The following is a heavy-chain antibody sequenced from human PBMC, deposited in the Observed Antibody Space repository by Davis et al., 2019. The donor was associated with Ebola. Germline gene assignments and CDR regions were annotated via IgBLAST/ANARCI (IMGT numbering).Heavy chain of an antibody. CDR3: ARDLSMAAAAPYYYYGMDV. V-gene: IGHV1-18*01. D-gene: IGHD6-13*01. Sequence: ASVKVSCKASGYTFNSYGMSWVRQAPGQGLEWMGWISAYNGHTNYAQKFQGRVTITRDTSLSTAYMELSSLTSEDTAVYYCARDLSMAAAAPYYYYGMDVWGQGTTVTVSS. CDR1: GYTFNSYG. J-gene: IGHJ6*02. CDR2: ISAYNGHT.